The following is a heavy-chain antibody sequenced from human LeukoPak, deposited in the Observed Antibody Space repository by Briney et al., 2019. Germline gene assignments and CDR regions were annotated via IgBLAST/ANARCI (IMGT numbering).Heavy chain of an antibody. D-gene: IGHD3-10*01. CDR1: GYTLTELS. J-gene: IGHJ4*02. Sequence: ASVKVSCKVSGYTLTELSMHWARQAPGKGLEWMGGFDPEDGETIYAQKFQGRVTMTEDTCTDTAYMELSSLRSEDTAVCYCASLYGSGSYYLDYWGQGTLVTVSS. CDR3: ASLYGSGSYYLDY. V-gene: IGHV1-24*01. CDR2: FDPEDGET.